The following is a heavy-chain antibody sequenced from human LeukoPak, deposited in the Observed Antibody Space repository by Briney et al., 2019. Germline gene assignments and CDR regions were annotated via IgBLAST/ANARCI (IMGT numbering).Heavy chain of an antibody. CDR1: GFTFNNYW. J-gene: IGHJ4*02. V-gene: IGHV3-7*04. CDR2: IKQGGSEK. D-gene: IGHD3-16*02. Sequence: GGSLRLSCAASGFTFNNYWMNWVRQAPGKGLEWVAMIKQGGSEKYYVDSVKGRFTISRDNAKNSLYLQMNSLRAEDTAVYYCGRGDGYLVDYWGQGTLVTVSS. CDR3: GRGDGYLVDY.